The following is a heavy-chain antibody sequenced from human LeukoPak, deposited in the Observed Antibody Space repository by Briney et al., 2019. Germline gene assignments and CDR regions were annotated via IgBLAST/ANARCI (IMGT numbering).Heavy chain of an antibody. V-gene: IGHV3-23*01. Sequence: XXQAPGKGLXWVSTIGNNGDNTYYADSVKGRFAISRDNSKNTLYLHMNSLRAEDTAVYYCASFAPYDAFDIWGQGTMVTVSS. CDR2: IGNNGDNT. J-gene: IGHJ3*02. CDR3: ASFAPYDAFDI.